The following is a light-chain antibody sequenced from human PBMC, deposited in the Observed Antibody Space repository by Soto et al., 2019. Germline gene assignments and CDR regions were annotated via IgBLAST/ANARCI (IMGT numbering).Light chain of an antibody. J-gene: IGLJ1*01. Sequence: QSVLTQPASVSGSPGQSITISCTGTSSDVGGYHYVSWYQLLPGRAPKLILFEVSIRPSGVSYRFSGSKSGNTASLTISGLQAEDEADYFCRSYSMSXAYLLGTGTKVXV. CDR1: SSDVGGYHY. CDR3: RSYSMSXAYL. V-gene: IGLV2-14*01. CDR2: EVS.